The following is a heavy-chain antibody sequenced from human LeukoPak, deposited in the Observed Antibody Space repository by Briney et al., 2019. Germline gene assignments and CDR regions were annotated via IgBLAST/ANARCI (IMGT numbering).Heavy chain of an antibody. V-gene: IGHV4-59*01. J-gene: IGHJ4*02. Sequence: SETLSLTCTVSGGSLSSYYWSWIRQPPGKGLEWIGYIYYSGTTTYNPSLTSRVTISVDTSKNQFSLKLSSVTTADTAVYYCARGHGRNFDYWGQGIPVTVSS. CDR3: ARGHGRNFDY. CDR1: GGSLSSYY. D-gene: IGHD4-17*01. CDR2: IYYSGTT.